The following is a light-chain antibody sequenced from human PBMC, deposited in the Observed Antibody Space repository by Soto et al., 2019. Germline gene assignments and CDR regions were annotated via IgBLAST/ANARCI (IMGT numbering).Light chain of an antibody. CDR1: QNISSW. J-gene: IGKJ2*01. CDR2: KAS. CDR3: QPDKSSPVT. Sequence: DIQMTQSPSTLSASVGDRVTVTCRASQNISSWLAWHQQKPGKAPQLLIYKASSLEGGVPSRFSGSGSGTEFTLTISNLQPYYFATYLCQPDKSSPVTFGPGTKLEIK. V-gene: IGKV1-5*03.